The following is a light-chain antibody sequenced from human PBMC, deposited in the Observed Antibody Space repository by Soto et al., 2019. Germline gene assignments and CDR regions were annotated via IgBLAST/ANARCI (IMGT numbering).Light chain of an antibody. CDR3: QHYNNWPPWT. CDR1: QSVSSN. Sequence: EILMTQSPATLSVSPGERATLSCRASQSVSSNVAWYQQKHGQAPRLLIYGASTRATGMPARFSGSGSGTDFPPTIRSLQSEDFAVYYCQHYNNWPPWTFGQGTKVEIK. J-gene: IGKJ1*01. V-gene: IGKV3-15*01. CDR2: GAS.